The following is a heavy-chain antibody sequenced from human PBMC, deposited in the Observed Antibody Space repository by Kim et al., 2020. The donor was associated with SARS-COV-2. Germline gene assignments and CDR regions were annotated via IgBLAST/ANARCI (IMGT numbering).Heavy chain of an antibody. CDR3: ARDEAVTYYYDSSGYYLDY. D-gene: IGHD3-22*01. Sequence: ASVKVSCKASGYTFTSYYMHWVRQAPGQGLEWMGIINPSGGSTSYAQKFQGRVTMTRDTSTSTVYMELSSLRSEDTAVYYCARDEAVTYYYDSSGYYLDYWGQGTLVTVSS. V-gene: IGHV1-46*01. CDR2: INPSGGST. J-gene: IGHJ4*02. CDR1: GYTFTSYY.